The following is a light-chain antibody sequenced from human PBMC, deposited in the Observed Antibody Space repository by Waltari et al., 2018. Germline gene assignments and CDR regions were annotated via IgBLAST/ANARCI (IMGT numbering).Light chain of an antibody. Sequence: QSALTQPPSVSGSPGQTVTITCTGTNSDFGSYNRVSWYQKPPGTAPKLVFYEVNNRPSGVPDRCCGSKSGNTASLTISGLQAEDEADYYCSSWTGSPVFGGGTKLTVL. CDR2: EVN. V-gene: IGLV2-18*02. CDR3: SSWTGSPV. CDR1: NSDFGSYNR. J-gene: IGLJ3*02.